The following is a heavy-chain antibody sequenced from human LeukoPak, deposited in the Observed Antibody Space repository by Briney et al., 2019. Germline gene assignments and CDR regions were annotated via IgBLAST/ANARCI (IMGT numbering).Heavy chain of an antibody. Sequence: GGSLRLSCAASGFTFSSYAMNWVRQAPGKGLEWVSAISGRAGSTSYADSVKGRFTISRDNSKNTLYLQMNSLRPEDTAVYYCAKAAYDSSGSWYYFDYWGQGTLVTVSS. CDR3: AKAAYDSSGSWYYFDY. CDR1: GFTFSSYA. V-gene: IGHV3-23*01. J-gene: IGHJ4*02. D-gene: IGHD3-22*01. CDR2: ISGRAGST.